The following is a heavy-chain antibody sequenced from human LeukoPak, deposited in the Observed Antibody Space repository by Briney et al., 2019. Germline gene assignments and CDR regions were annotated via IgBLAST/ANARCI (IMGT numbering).Heavy chain of an antibody. CDR3: ARGGPAAMGMSNFDY. D-gene: IGHD2-2*01. Sequence: KASGTLSLTCGVSGGSITSTNYWTWVRQPPGKGLEWIGEVNLQGSTNYNPSLMGRVAISVDMSENHISLQLTSVTAADTAVYYCARGGPAAMGMSNFDYWGQGTLVTVSS. J-gene: IGHJ4*02. V-gene: IGHV4-4*02. CDR2: VNLQGST. CDR1: GGSITSTNY.